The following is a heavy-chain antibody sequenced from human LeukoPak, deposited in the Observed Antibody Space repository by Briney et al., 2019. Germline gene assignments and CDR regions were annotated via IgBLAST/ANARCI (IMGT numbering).Heavy chain of an antibody. CDR1: GFTFSSYE. D-gene: IGHD3-22*01. J-gene: IGHJ4*02. CDR3: TKVVGREAMIVVVLDY. Sequence: PGGSLRLSCAASGFTFSSYEMNWVRQAPGEGLEWISYITRSGSTIFYADSVKGRFTISRDNAKNLLYLQMNSLRAEDTAVYYCTKVVGREAMIVVVLDYWGQGTLVTVSS. CDR2: ITRSGSTI. V-gene: IGHV3-48*03.